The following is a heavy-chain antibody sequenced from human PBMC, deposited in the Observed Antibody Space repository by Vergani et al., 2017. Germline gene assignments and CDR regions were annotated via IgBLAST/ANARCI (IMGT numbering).Heavy chain of an antibody. CDR2: ISYDGSNK. J-gene: IGHJ4*02. Sequence: QVQLVESGGGVVQPGRSLRLSCAASGFTFSSYGMHWVRQAPGKGLEWVAVISYDGSNKYYADSVKGRFTISRDNSKNTLYLQMNSLRAEDTAVYYCASIHFEGGGDYWGQGTLVTVSS. CDR3: ASIHFEGGGDY. D-gene: IGHD3-9*01. CDR1: GFTFSSYG. V-gene: IGHV3-30*03.